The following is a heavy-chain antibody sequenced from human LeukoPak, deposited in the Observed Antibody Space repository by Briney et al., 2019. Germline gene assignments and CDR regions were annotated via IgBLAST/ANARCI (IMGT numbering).Heavy chain of an antibody. CDR2: ISDDGSSK. J-gene: IGHJ4*02. V-gene: IGHV3-30*04. CDR3: ARDQEGFDY. CDR1: GFTFSNHA. Sequence: GGSLRLSCVTSGFTFSNHAMHWVRQGPGKGLEWVAVISDDGSSKFYADSVKGRYTISRDNSKNTLFLQINSLRSEDTAVYYCARDQEGFDYWGQGTLVTVSS.